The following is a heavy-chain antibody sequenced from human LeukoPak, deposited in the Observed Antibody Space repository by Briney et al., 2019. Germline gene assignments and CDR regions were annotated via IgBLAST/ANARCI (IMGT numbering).Heavy chain of an antibody. Sequence: GASVKVSCKASAYTFTNYYMHWVRQAPGQGLEWMGIINPGGGSTSYPQKFQGRVTMTRDTSTSTVYMELSSLRSEDTAFYFCARDEVAGTYYFDNWGQGTLVTVSS. V-gene: IGHV1-46*01. J-gene: IGHJ4*02. CDR2: INPGGGST. D-gene: IGHD6-19*01. CDR1: AYTFTNYY. CDR3: ARDEVAGTYYFDN.